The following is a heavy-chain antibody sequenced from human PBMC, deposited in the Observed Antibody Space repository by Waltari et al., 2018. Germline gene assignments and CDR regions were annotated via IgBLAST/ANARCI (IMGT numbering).Heavy chain of an antibody. CDR3: ARFHSSGWYYFDY. Sequence: EVQLVESGGGLIQPGGSLRLSCAASGFTVSSNYMSWVRQAPGKGREGVSVIYCGGSTYYADSGKGRFTISRDNSKNTLYLQMNSLRAEDTAVYYCARFHSSGWYYFDYWGQEPWSPSPQ. CDR1: GFTVSSNY. J-gene: IGHJ4*01. D-gene: IGHD6-19*01. CDR2: IYCGGST. V-gene: IGHV3-53*01.